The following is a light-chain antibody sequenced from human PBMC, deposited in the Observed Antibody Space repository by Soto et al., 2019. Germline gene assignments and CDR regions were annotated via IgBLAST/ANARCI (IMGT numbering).Light chain of an antibody. Sequence: QSVLTQPPSASGSPGQSVTISCTGTSSDVGGYNYVSWYQQYPGRAPKLMIYEVSKRPSGVPDRFSGSKSGNTASLTVSGLQAEDEADYYCSSYAGSDIVVFGGGTKVTVL. CDR2: EVS. J-gene: IGLJ2*01. CDR3: SSYAGSDIVV. CDR1: SSDVGGYNY. V-gene: IGLV2-8*01.